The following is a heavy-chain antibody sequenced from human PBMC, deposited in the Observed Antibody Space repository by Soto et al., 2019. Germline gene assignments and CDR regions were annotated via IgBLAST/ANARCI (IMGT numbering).Heavy chain of an antibody. CDR2: IYYSGST. CDR3: ARRYGSAIDY. J-gene: IGHJ4*02. D-gene: IGHD1-26*01. CDR1: GGTISSWY. V-gene: IGHV4-59*08. Sequence: QVQLQESGPGLVKPSETLSLTCTVSGGTISSWYWSWIRQPPGKGLEWIGYIYYSGSTNCNPSLXRRVTIXXAPSKNQFSLKLSSVTAADTAVYYCARRYGSAIDYWGQGTLVTVSS.